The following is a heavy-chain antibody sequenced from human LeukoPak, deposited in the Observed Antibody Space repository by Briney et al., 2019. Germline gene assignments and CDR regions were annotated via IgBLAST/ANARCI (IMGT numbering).Heavy chain of an antibody. CDR3: ARDRTPTEYYYYYYGMDV. CDR2: IYYSGST. CDR1: GGSISSGDYS. V-gene: IGHV4-30-4*01. J-gene: IGHJ6*02. Sequence: SQTLSLTCTVSGGSISSGDYSWSWIRQPPGKGLEWIGYIYYSGSTYYNPSLKSRVTISVDTSKNQFSLKLSSVTAADTAVYYCARDRTPTEYYYYYYGMDVWGQGTTVTVSS. D-gene: IGHD4-11*01.